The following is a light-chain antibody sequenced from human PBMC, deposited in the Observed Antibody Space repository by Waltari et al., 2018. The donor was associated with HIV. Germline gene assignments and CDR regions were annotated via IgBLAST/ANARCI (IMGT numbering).Light chain of an antibody. V-gene: IGKV1-5*03. J-gene: IGKJ2*01. CDR1: QNVDSW. CDR2: KAS. CDR3: QQYNSDFYT. Sequence: QMIPSPSILSASVADRVGITCRASQNVDSWLAWYQQRPWRSPKLLIYKASTLKYGVPARFSGSGSGTDFTLTISSLQPDDFATDYCQQYNSDFYTFGQGTRLDLK.